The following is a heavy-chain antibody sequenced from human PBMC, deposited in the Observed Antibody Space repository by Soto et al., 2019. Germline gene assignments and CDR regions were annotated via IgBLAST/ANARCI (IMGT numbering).Heavy chain of an antibody. D-gene: IGHD1-1*01. CDR2: IDWDDDK. CDR3: ARTMAPTFWNGGRYFDY. CDR1: GFSLSTSGMR. J-gene: IGHJ4*02. V-gene: IGHV2-70*04. Sequence: SGPTLVNPTQTLTLTCTFSGFSLSTSGMRVSWIRQPPGKALEWLARIDWDDDKFYSTSLKTRLTISKDTSKNQVVLTMTNMDPVDTATYYCARTMAPTFWNGGRYFDYWGQGTLVTVSS.